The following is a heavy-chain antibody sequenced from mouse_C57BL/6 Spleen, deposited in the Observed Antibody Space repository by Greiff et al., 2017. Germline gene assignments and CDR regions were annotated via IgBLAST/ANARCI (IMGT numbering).Heavy chain of an antibody. D-gene: IGHD4-1*01. CDR1: GYTFTSYW. CDR2: IHPSDSDT. J-gene: IGHJ4*01. V-gene: IGHV1-74*01. CDR3: AIEGANCASMDY. Sequence: VQLQQPGAELVKPGASVKVSCKASGYTFTSYWMHWVKQRPGQGLEWIGRIHPSDSDTNYNQKFKGKATLTVDKAASTAYMQLSSLTSEDSAVYYCAIEGANCASMDYWGQGTSVTVSS.